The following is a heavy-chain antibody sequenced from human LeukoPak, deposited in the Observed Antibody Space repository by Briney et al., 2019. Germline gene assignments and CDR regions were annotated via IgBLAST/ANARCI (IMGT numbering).Heavy chain of an antibody. D-gene: IGHD6-19*01. CDR2: IWYDGSNK. J-gene: IGHJ3*02. CDR3: ARDQETHSSGWYDAFDI. V-gene: IGHV3-33*01. Sequence: GRSLRLSCAAPGFTFSSYGMHWVRQAPGKGLEWVAVIWYDGSNKYYAGSVKGRFTISRDNSKNTLYLQMNSLRAEDTAVYYCARDQETHSSGWYDAFDIWGQGTMVTVSS. CDR1: GFTFSSYG.